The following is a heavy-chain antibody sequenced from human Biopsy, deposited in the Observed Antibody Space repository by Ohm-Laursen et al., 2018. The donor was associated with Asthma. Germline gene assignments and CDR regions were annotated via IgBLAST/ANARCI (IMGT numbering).Heavy chain of an antibody. J-gene: IGHJ4*02. CDR1: GYTVTRYA. CDR3: ARMISYYHEMRAPFFDY. Sequence: SVKVSCNASGYTVTRYAINWMRQAPGQGLEWMGWINTNTGNPTYAQGFTGRFVFSLDTSVNTAHLQINSLKAEDTAVYYCARMISYYHEMRAPFFDYWGQGTLVTVSS. V-gene: IGHV7-4-1*02. CDR2: INTNTGNP. D-gene: IGHD3-22*01.